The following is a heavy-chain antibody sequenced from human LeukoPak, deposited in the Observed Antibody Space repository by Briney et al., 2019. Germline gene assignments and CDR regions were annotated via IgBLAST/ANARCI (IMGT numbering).Heavy chain of an antibody. CDR1: GDRVSNNRTA. CDR3: ARDPQMFTDALVI. J-gene: IGHJ3*02. CDR2: TYFRSKWYN. D-gene: IGHD3-16*01. V-gene: IGHV6-1*01. Sequence: SQTLSLTCAISGDRVSNNRTAWSWIRQSPSGGLEWLGRTYFRSKWYNDYAVFVKSRITINPDTSKNHFSLQLNSVTPEDTAVYYCARDPQMFTDALVIWGQGTMVTVSS.